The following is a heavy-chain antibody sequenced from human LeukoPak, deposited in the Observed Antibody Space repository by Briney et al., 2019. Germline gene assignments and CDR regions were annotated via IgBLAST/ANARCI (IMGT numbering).Heavy chain of an antibody. J-gene: IGHJ4*02. D-gene: IGHD3-9*01. CDR2: IYYSGST. CDR1: GGSISSYY. V-gene: IGHV4-59*01. Sequence: SETLSLTCTVSGGSISSYYWSWIRQPPGKGLEWIGYIYYSGSTNYNPSLKSRVAISVDTSKNQSSLKLSSVTAADTAVYYCARKGDILTGYYNHFDYWGQGTLVTVSS. CDR3: ARKGDILTGYYNHFDY.